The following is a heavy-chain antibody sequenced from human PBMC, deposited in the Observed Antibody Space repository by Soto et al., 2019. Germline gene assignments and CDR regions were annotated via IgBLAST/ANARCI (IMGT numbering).Heavy chain of an antibody. J-gene: IGHJ4*02. CDR1: GFTFSSYS. CDR2: ISSGSSNI. CDR3: ARDEGLFDFDY. V-gene: IGHV3-21*01. Sequence: PGGSMRLSCAASGFTFSSYSMNWVRQAPGKGLEWVSSISSGSSNIYYADSVRGRFTISRDNAKNSLYLQINSLRAEDTAVYYCARDEGLFDFDYWGQGTLVTVSS.